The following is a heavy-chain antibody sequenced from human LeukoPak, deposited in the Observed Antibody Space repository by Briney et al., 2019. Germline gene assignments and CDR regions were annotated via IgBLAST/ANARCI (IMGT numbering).Heavy chain of an antibody. CDR3: TTPAFLGKSPYGLDV. Sequence: PGGSLRLSCVASGFTLSNAWMSWVRQAPGKGPEWVGRIKTITDDGTTDYAAPVTGRFTISRDDSKNMLFLQMDTLKTEDTAVYYCTTPAFLGKSPYGLDVWGQGTTVTVSS. D-gene: IGHD3-3*01. CDR2: IKTITDDGTT. V-gene: IGHV3-15*01. CDR1: GFTLSNAW. J-gene: IGHJ6*02.